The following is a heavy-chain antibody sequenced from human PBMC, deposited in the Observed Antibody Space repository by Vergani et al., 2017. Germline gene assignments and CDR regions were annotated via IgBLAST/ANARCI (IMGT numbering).Heavy chain of an antibody. Sequence: EVQLLESGGGLVQPGGSLRLSCAASGFTFSSYAMSWVRQAPGKGLEWVSAISGSGGSTYYADSVKGRFTISRDNSKNTLYPQMNSLRAEDTAVYYCAKGDDYGDDRSSFDYWGQGTLVTVSS. CDR1: GFTFSSYA. D-gene: IGHD4-17*01. CDR3: AKGDDYGDDRSSFDY. CDR2: ISGSGGST. V-gene: IGHV3-23*01. J-gene: IGHJ4*02.